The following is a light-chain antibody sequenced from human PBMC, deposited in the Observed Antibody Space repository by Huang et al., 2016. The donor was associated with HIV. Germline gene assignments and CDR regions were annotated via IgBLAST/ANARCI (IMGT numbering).Light chain of an antibody. Sequence: IQMTQSPTSLSASVGDRVSIACRASQSISTYLNWYTQKPGKAPKLLISSASALHSGLPSRFSGSGSGTDFTLTIRGLQLDDFATYYCQQSYSALSSFGPGTRL. CDR2: SAS. CDR1: QSISTY. CDR3: QQSYSALSS. J-gene: IGKJ5*01. V-gene: IGKV1-39*01.